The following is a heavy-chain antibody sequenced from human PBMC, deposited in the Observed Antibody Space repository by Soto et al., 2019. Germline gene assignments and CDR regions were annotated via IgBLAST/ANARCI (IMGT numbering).Heavy chain of an antibody. D-gene: IGHD3-10*01. Sequence: QVQLVQSGAEVQKPGASVKVSCKASGGTFSSYAISWVRQAPGQGLEWMGGIIPIFGTANYAQKFQGRVTITADESTSTSYMELSSLRSVGTAVYYCARGGDYYGSGSYVYWGQGTLVTVSS. CDR1: GGTFSSYA. J-gene: IGHJ4*02. V-gene: IGHV1-69*01. CDR2: IIPIFGTA. CDR3: ARGGDYYGSGSYVY.